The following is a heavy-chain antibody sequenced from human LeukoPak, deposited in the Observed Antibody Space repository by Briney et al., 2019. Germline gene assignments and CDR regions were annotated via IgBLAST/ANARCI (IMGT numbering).Heavy chain of an antibody. CDR1: GGSISSSSYY. CDR3: ARVTGYMIEDYFDY. J-gene: IGHJ4*02. CDR2: IYYSGST. V-gene: IGHV4-39*07. Sequence: PSETLSLTCTVSGGSISSSSYYWGWIRQPPGKGLEWIGSIYYSGSTYYNPSLKSRVTISVDTSKNQFSLKLRFVTAADTAVYYCARVTGYMIEDYFDYWGQGTLVTVSS. D-gene: IGHD3-22*01.